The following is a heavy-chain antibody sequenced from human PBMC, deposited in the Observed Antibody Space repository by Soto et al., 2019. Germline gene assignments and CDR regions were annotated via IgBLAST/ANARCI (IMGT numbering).Heavy chain of an antibody. CDR2: IYYSGGT. CDR1: GGSISSGDYY. Sequence: QVQLQESGPGLVKPSQTLSLTCTVSGGSISSGDYYWSWIRQPPGKGLEWIGYIYYSGGTYYNPSLKNRVTISVDAAKNQFSLKLSSVTAADTAVYYCAGSGGKPGAFDIWGRGTMVTVSS. CDR3: AGSGGKPGAFDI. J-gene: IGHJ3*02. V-gene: IGHV4-30-4*01. D-gene: IGHD2-15*01.